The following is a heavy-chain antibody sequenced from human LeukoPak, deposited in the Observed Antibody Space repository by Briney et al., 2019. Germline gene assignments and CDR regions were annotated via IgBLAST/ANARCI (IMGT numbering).Heavy chain of an antibody. CDR2: ISGSGGST. J-gene: IGHJ3*02. CDR3: AREETVMGEAFDI. D-gene: IGHD2-8*01. CDR1: GFIFSSYA. Sequence: PGGSLRLSCAASGFIFSSYAMSWVRQAPGKGLEWVSTISGSGGSTYYADSVKGRFTISRDNSKNTVYLQMNSLRAEDTAVYYCAREETVMGEAFDIWGQGTMVTVSS. V-gene: IGHV3-23*01.